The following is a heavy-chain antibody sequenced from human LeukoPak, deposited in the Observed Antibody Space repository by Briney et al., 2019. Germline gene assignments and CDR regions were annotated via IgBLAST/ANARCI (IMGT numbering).Heavy chain of an antibody. J-gene: IGHJ4*02. D-gene: IGHD2-2*01. CDR1: GFTFSDSA. Sequence: GGSLRLSCAASGFTFSDSAMHWVRQASGKGLEWVGRVRVKANNYATAYAASVQGRFTISRDNSKNTLYLQMNSLRAGDTAVYYCAKASIYCSSTSCPLGYFDYWGQGTLVTVSS. CDR2: VRVKANNYAT. CDR3: AKASIYCSSTSCPLGYFDY. V-gene: IGHV3-73*01.